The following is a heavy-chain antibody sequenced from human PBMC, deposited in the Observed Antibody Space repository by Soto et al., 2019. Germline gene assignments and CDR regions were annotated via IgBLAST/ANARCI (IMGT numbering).Heavy chain of an antibody. CDR3: ARGGRRSPGMDV. Sequence: PSETLSLTCTVSGGSISSYYWSWIRQPPGKGLEWIGYISYSGSTNYNPSLKSRVTISVDRSKNQFSLKLSSVTAADTAVYYCARGGRRSPGMDVWGQGTTVTVSS. V-gene: IGHV4-59*12. CDR1: GGSISSYY. CDR2: ISYSGST. J-gene: IGHJ6*02.